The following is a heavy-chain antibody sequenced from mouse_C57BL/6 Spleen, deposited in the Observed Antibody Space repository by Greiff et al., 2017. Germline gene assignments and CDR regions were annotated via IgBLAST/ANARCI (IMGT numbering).Heavy chain of an antibody. CDR1: GYTFTSYW. J-gene: IGHJ2*01. CDR2: IHPNSGST. V-gene: IGHV1-64*01. D-gene: IGHD3-2*01. Sequence: VQLQQPGAELVKPGASVKLSCKASGYTFTSYWMHWVKQRPGQGLEWIGMIHPNSGSTNYNEKFKSKATLTVDKSSSTAYMQRSSLTSEDSAVYYCAQTGTGPFDYWGQGTTLTVAS. CDR3: AQTGTGPFDY.